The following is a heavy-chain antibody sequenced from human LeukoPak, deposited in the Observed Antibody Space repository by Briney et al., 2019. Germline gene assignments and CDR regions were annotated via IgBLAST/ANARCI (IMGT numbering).Heavy chain of an antibody. D-gene: IGHD2-15*01. J-gene: IGHJ4*02. Sequence: SVKVSCKASGGTFSSYAISWVRQAPGQGLEWMGGIIPIFGTANYAQKFQGRVTITTDESTSTAYMELSSLRSEDTAVYYCARQSGGCYVFDYWGQGTLVTVSS. CDR3: ARQSGGCYVFDY. V-gene: IGHV1-69*05. CDR1: GGTFSSYA. CDR2: IIPIFGTA.